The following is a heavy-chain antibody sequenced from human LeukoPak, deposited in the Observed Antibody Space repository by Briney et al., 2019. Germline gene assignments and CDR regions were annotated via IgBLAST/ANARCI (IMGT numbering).Heavy chain of an antibody. V-gene: IGHV1-46*01. CDR1: GYTLTELS. D-gene: IGHD1/OR15-1a*01. J-gene: IGHJ5*02. Sequence: GASVKVSCKVSGYTLTELSMHWVRQAPGQGLEWMGIINPSGGSTSYAQKFQGRVTMTRDTSTSTVYMELSSLRSEDTAVYYCARGEHRYNWFDPWGQGTLVTVSS. CDR3: ARGEHRYNWFDP. CDR2: INPSGGST.